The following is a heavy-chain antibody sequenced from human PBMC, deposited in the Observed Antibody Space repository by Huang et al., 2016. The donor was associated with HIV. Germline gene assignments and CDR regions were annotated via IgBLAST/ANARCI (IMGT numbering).Heavy chain of an antibody. J-gene: IGHJ4*02. CDR1: GGSITDSNYY. D-gene: IGHD3-10*01. Sequence: QLQLQESGPGLVRPSETLSLICTVSGGSITDSNYYWGWLRQPPGKGLEWIGSIYYSGDTDYNPSLKSRVTMSVDTSKKRFSLDIRSVAVADTAIYYCARHFGSWSGYFDSWGQGTLVPVSS. CDR3: ARHFGSWSGYFDS. V-gene: IGHV4-39*01. CDR2: IYYSGDT.